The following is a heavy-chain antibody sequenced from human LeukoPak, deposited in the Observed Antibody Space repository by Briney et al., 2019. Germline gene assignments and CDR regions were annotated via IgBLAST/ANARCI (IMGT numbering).Heavy chain of an antibody. J-gene: IGHJ6*02. CDR2: IYYSGST. D-gene: IGHD1-7*01. CDR1: GGSISSYY. Sequence: SETLSLTCTVSGGSISSYYWSWIRQPPGKGLEWIGYIYYSGSTNYNPSLKSRVTISVDTSKNQFSLKLSSVAAADTAVYYCARDNWNYGSSMDVWGQGTTVTVSS. CDR3: ARDNWNYGSSMDV. V-gene: IGHV4-59*01.